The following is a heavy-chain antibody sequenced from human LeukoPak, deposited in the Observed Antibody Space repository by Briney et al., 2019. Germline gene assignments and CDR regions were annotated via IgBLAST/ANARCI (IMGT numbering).Heavy chain of an antibody. CDR2: VYPSGST. CDR3: ARDGRYSTHYYYYYMDV. Sequence: SQTLSLTCTVSGASIGRGSYYWSWIRQSAGKGLEWIGRVYPSGSTNYNPSLQSRVLLSVDTSKNQFSLNLSSVTAADTAVYYCARDGRYSTHYYYYYMDVWGKGITVTISS. J-gene: IGHJ6*03. CDR1: GASIGRGSYY. D-gene: IGHD6-13*01. V-gene: IGHV4-61*02.